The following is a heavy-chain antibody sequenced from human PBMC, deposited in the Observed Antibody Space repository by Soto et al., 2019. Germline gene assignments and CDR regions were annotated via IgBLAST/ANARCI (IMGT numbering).Heavy chain of an antibody. D-gene: IGHD1-26*01. CDR2: ISYDGRNK. V-gene: IGHV3-30*04. CDR1: GFTFSSYA. J-gene: IGHJ4*02. Sequence: QVQLVESGGGVVQPGRSLRLSCAASGFTFSSYAMHWVRQAPGKGLEWVAVISYDGRNKYYADSVKGRFTFSRDNAKSTLYLQRDSLRAEDTAAYYCARGVLSGSYAYCDYWGQGTLVTVSA. CDR3: ARGVLSGSYAYCDY.